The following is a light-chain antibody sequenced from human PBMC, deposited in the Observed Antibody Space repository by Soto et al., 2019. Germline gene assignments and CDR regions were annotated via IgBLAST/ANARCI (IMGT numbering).Light chain of an antibody. Sequence: EIVLTQSPATLSLSPLEIATLSFRASQSVSTYLAWYQQKPGQAPRLLIYDAANRATGIPARFSGSGSETDFTLTISSLETEDFAVYYCQQYGSSGTFGGGTKVDIK. CDR1: QSVSTY. J-gene: IGKJ4*01. CDR3: QQYGSSGT. V-gene: IGKV3-11*01. CDR2: DAA.